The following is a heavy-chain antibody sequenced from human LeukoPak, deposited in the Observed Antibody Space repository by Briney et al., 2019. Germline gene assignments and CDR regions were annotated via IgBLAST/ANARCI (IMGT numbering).Heavy chain of an antibody. Sequence: GGSLRLSCAASGFTFSSYSMNWVRQAPGKGLEWVSYISSSSRTIYYADSVKGRFTISRDNSKNTLYLQMNSLGAEDTAVYYCAKVYKVAVAGTWFDPWGQGTLVTVSS. CDR1: GFTFSSYS. V-gene: IGHV3-48*01. J-gene: IGHJ5*02. CDR2: ISSSSRTI. D-gene: IGHD6-19*01. CDR3: AKVYKVAVAGTWFDP.